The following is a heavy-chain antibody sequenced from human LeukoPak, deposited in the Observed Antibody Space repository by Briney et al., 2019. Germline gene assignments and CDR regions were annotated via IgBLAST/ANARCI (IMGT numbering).Heavy chain of an antibody. CDR1: GFTFTSYG. CDR2: ISAYNGNT. D-gene: IGHD3-22*01. CDR3: ARDERGLITTVPLDY. V-gene: IGHV1-18*01. J-gene: IGHJ4*02. Sequence: GASVKVSCKASGFTFTSYGISWVRQAPGQGLEWVGCISAYNGNTNYAQKLQGRVTMTTDTSTSTAYMELRSLRSDDTAVYYCARDERGLITTVPLDYWGQGTLVTVSS.